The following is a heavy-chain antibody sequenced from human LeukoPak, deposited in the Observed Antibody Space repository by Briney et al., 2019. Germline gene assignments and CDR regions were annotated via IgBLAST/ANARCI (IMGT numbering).Heavy chain of an antibody. V-gene: IGHV4-61*01. J-gene: IGHJ6*02. D-gene: IGHD4-17*01. Sequence: TSETLSLTCTVSGGSVSSGSYYWNWIRQPPGKGLEWIGYIYYSGSTNYNPSLKSRVTISVDTSKNQFSLKLSSVTAADTAVYYCERLGIMTTVTTYYYYYYGMDVWGQGTTVTVSS. CDR1: GGSVSSGSYY. CDR3: ERLGIMTTVTTYYYYYYGMDV. CDR2: IYYSGST.